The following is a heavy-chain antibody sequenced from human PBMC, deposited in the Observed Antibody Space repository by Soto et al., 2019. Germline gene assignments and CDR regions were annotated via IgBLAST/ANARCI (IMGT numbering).Heavy chain of an antibody. CDR3: ARESEGGDLHDWFDP. V-gene: IGHV4-59*01. J-gene: IGHJ5*02. Sequence: PSETLSLTCSVSGDSIGTYYWSWVRQPPGKGLEWLGFVHYSGSTQYNPSLKGRVTISVDMSKNQLSLKLRSVTAADTAVYYCARESEGGDLHDWFDPWGQGTLVTVPS. CDR1: GDSIGTYY. D-gene: IGHD3-16*01. CDR2: VHYSGST.